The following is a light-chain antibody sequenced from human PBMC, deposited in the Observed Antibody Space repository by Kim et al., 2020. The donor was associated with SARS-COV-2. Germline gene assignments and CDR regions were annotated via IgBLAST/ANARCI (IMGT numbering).Light chain of an antibody. Sequence: SATIGDRVTITCRASQDINRDLAWYQQKPGRAPKFLIYGASTLEGGVPSRFSGSGAGTEFTLTITSLQPDDFATYYCQQYKLYSTFGQGTKVDIK. J-gene: IGKJ1*01. CDR1: QDINRD. CDR3: QQYKLYST. V-gene: IGKV1-5*01. CDR2: GAS.